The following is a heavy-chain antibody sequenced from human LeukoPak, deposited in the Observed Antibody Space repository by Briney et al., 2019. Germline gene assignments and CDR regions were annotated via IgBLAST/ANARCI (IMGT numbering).Heavy chain of an antibody. CDR2: ISGSGGST. CDR3: ARGGSSWYFDYMDV. V-gene: IGHV3-23*01. CDR1: GFTFSSYS. D-gene: IGHD6-13*01. J-gene: IGHJ6*03. Sequence: GGSLRLSCAASGFTFSSYSMNWVRQAPGKGLEWVSGISGSGGSTYYADSVKGRFTISRDNSKNTQYLQMNSLRAEDTAVYYCARGGSSWYFDYMDVWGKGTTVTVSS.